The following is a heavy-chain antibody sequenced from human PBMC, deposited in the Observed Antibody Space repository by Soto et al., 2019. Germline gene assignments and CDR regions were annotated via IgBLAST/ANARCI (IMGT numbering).Heavy chain of an antibody. CDR1: GYTFTSYD. J-gene: IGHJ1*01. Sequence: QLQLVQSVAEVKKPGASVKVSCKASGYTFTSYDINWVRQATGQGLEWMGWMNPNSGNTGYAQKFQGRVTMTRNTSIIPAYMELSSLRSEDTAVYYCARGDSYGSPRAEYFQHWGQGTLVTVSS. V-gene: IGHV1-8*01. CDR3: ARGDSYGSPRAEYFQH. D-gene: IGHD5-18*01. CDR2: MNPNSGNT.